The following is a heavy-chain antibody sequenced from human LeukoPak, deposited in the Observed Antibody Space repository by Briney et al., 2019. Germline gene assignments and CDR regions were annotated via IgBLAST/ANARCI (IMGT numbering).Heavy chain of an antibody. V-gene: IGHV4-61*02. Sequence: SQTLSLTCTVSGDSITSGNFYWSWIRQPAGKGLEWIGRIYGSGSTNYSPSLRSRVTISVDTSKNQFSLKLSSVTAADTAVYYCARGHYTAMVSYYYYYMDVWGKGTTVTVSS. D-gene: IGHD5-18*01. CDR1: GDSITSGNFY. CDR2: IYGSGST. J-gene: IGHJ6*03. CDR3: ARGHYTAMVSYYYYYMDV.